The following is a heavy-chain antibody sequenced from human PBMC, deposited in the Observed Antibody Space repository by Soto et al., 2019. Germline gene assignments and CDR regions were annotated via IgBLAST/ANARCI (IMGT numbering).Heavy chain of an antibody. J-gene: IGHJ4*02. CDR2: FYPGDSDT. V-gene: IGHV5-51*01. CDR3: ALSSVAAAGFDY. D-gene: IGHD6-13*01. Sequence: SLKISCKGSGYRFTSYWIGWVRQLPGKGLEWMAIFYPGDSDTRYSPPFQGQVTISADKSISTAYLQWRSLKASDTAIYYCALSSVAAAGFDYWGRGTVVTVSS. CDR1: GYRFTSYW.